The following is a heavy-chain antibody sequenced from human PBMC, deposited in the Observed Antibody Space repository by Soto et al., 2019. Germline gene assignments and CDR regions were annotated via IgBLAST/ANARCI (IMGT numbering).Heavy chain of an antibody. CDR3: ARQYCSGGSCYSRYAFDI. D-gene: IGHD2-15*01. V-gene: IGHV4-34*01. CDR1: GGSFSGYY. CDR2: INHSGST. Sequence: QVQLQQWGAGLLKPSETLSLTCADYGGSFSGYYWSWIRQPPGKGLEWIGEINHSGSTNYNPSFKSRVPISVDTSKNQFSLKLSSVTAADTAVYYCARQYCSGGSCYSRYAFDIWGQGTMVTVSS. J-gene: IGHJ3*02.